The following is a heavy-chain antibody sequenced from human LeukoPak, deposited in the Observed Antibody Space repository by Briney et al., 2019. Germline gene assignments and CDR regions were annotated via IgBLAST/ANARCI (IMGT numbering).Heavy chain of an antibody. V-gene: IGHV4-34*01. J-gene: IGHJ5*02. D-gene: IGHD3-10*01. CDR2: INHSGST. CDR1: GGSFSGYY. Sequence: PSETLSLTCAVYGGSFSGYYWSWIRQPPGKGLEWIGEINHSGSTNYNPPLKSRVTISVDTSKNQFSLKLSSVTAADTAVYYCAREVLLWFGECSWFDPWGQGTLVTVSS. CDR3: AREVLLWFGECSWFDP.